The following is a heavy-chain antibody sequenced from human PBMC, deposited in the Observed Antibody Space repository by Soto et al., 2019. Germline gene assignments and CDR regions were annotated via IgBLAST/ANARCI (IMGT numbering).Heavy chain of an antibody. CDR3: ARAGYSSGWYRGYYYYMDV. V-gene: IGHV4-34*01. CDR1: GGSFSGYY. J-gene: IGHJ6*03. Sequence: SETLSLTCAVYGGSFSGYYWSWIRQPPGKGLEWIGEIYYSGSTNYNPSLKSRVTISVDTSKNQFSLKLSSVTAADTAVYYCARAGYSSGWYRGYYYYMDVWGKGTTVTVSS. CDR2: IYYSGST. D-gene: IGHD6-19*01.